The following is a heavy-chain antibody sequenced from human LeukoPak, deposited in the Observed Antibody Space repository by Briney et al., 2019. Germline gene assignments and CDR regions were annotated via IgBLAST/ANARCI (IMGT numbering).Heavy chain of an antibody. D-gene: IGHD2-2*01. CDR3: AKDGSKGYCSSTSCYGDAFDI. Sequence: GGSLRLSCAASGFTLSSYAMSWVRQAPGKGLEWVSAISGSGGSTYYADSVKGRFTISRDNSKNTLYLQMNSLRAEDTAVYYCAKDGSKGYCSSTSCYGDAFDIWGQGTMVTVSS. V-gene: IGHV3-23*01. CDR2: ISGSGGST. CDR1: GFTLSSYA. J-gene: IGHJ3*02.